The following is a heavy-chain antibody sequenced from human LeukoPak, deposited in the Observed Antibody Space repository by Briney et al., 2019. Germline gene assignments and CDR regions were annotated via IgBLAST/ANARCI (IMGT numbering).Heavy chain of an antibody. V-gene: IGHV3-53*01. Sequence: GGSLRLSCAASGFSVSNNYMSCVRQAPGKGLEWVSVIYNDGRTYYADSVRGRFTISRDNSENTVYLQMNSLRDDDAAVYYCATIVPNVVATLITDYWGQGTLVTVSS. CDR3: ATIVPNVVATLITDY. D-gene: IGHD5-12*01. CDR2: IYNDGRT. J-gene: IGHJ4*02. CDR1: GFSVSNNY.